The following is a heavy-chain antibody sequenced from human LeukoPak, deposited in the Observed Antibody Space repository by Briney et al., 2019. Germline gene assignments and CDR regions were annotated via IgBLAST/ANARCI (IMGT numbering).Heavy chain of an antibody. CDR3: ARDGITMDRGVIIAAVDY. J-gene: IGHJ4*02. D-gene: IGHD3-10*01. CDR2: ISAYTDNT. Sequence: GASVKVSCKASGYTFTNYGISWVRQAPGQGLEWMGWISAYTDNTNYAQKLQGRVTMTTDTSTSTAYMELRSLRSDDTAVYYCARDGITMDRGVIIAAVDYWGQGTLVTVSS. V-gene: IGHV1-18*01. CDR1: GYTFTNYG.